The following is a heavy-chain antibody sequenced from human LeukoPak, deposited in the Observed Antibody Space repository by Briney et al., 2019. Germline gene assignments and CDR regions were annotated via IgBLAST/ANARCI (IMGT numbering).Heavy chain of an antibody. J-gene: IGHJ4*02. D-gene: IGHD1-20*01. CDR3: ARAAYNWN. CDR1: GFTLRHYV. Sequence: GGSLRLSCAASGFTLRHYVMSWVRQAPGKGLEWVSYIDPSGATLYYADSVKGRFIISRDNGKNSLYLQLRSLKDEDTAVYFCARAAYNWNWGQGTLVTVSS. CDR2: IDPSGATL. V-gene: IGHV3-11*01.